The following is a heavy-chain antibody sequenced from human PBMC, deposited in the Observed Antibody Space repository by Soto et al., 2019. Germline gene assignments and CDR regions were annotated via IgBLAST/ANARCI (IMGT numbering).Heavy chain of an antibody. CDR3: ARDPVSDSSSRFFDY. J-gene: IGHJ4*02. CDR2: IWYDGSNK. V-gene: IGHV3-33*01. CDR1: GFTFSSYG. D-gene: IGHD6-13*01. Sequence: GGSLRLSCAASGFTFSSYGMHWVRQAPGKGLEWVAVIWYDGSNKYYADSVKGRFTISRDNSKNTLYLQMNSLRAEDTAVYYCARDPVSDSSSRFFDYWGQGTLVTVSS.